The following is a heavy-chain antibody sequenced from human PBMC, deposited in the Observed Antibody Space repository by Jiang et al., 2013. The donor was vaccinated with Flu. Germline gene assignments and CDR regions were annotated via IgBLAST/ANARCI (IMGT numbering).Heavy chain of an antibody. CDR2: NPSGGST. CDR3: ARGVYCSGGSCYAPSDY. J-gene: IGHJ4*02. V-gene: IGHV1-46*01. D-gene: IGHD2-15*01. Sequence: NPSGGSTSYAQKFQGRVTMTRDTSTSTVYMELSSLRSEDTAVYYCARGVYCSGGSCYAPSDYWGQGTLVTVSS.